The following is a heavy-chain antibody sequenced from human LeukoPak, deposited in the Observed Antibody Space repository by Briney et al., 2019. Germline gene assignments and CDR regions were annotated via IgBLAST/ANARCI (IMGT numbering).Heavy chain of an antibody. D-gene: IGHD5-18*01. V-gene: IGHV1-69*13. CDR3: ARGKQLWSFFDY. J-gene: IGHJ4*02. CDR2: IIPIFGTA. Sequence: SVKVSCKASGGTFSSYAISWVRQAPGQGLEWMGGIIPIFGTANYAQKFQGRVTITADESTSTAYMELSSLRSEDTAVYYCARGKQLWSFFDYWGQGTLVTVSS. CDR1: GGTFSSYA.